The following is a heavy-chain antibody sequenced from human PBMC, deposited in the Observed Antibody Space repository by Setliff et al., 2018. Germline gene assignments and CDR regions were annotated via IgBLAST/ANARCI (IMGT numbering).Heavy chain of an antibody. D-gene: IGHD6-13*01. J-gene: IGHJ4*02. CDR2: ISSDGSSI. CDR3: VKDVVGYSSTWPKRDYFDY. V-gene: IGHV3-23*03. Sequence: GGSLRLSCAASGLTFSSDAMTWVRQTPGKGLEWVSVISSDGSSIYYADSVKGRFTISRDNSKNTLYLQMNSLRAEDTAVYYCVKDVVGYSSTWPKRDYFDYWGQGTLVTVSS. CDR1: GLTFSSDA.